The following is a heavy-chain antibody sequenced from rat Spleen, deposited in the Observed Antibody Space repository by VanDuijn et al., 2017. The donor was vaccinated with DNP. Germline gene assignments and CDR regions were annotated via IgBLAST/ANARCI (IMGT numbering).Heavy chain of an antibody. CDR2: IRYDGGSI. Sequence: EVQLVESGGGLVQPGRSLKLSCAASGFTFSDYYMAWVRQAPTKGLEWVAYIRYDGGSIHYGDSVKGRFTIFRDNAKSTLYLQMNSLRSEDMATYYCARRVWAARNCFDFWGQGVMVTVSS. V-gene: IGHV5-22*01. CDR3: ARRVWAARNCFDF. D-gene: IGHD1-2*01. J-gene: IGHJ2*01. CDR1: GFTFSDYY.